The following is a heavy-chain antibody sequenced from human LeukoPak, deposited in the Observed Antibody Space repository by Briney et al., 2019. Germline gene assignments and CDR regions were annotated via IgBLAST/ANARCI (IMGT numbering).Heavy chain of an antibody. V-gene: IGHV3-48*03. Sequence: GGSLRLSCAGSGITFSGYEMNWVRQAPGKGLEWVSSISRSAVTIYYADSVKGRFTISRDNAKNSLFLQMNSLRAEDTAVYYCARVGVFSSSWFPSWAQGTLVTVSS. CDR3: ARVGVFSSSWFPS. J-gene: IGHJ5*01. D-gene: IGHD6-13*01. CDR2: ISRSAVTI. CDR1: GITFSGYE.